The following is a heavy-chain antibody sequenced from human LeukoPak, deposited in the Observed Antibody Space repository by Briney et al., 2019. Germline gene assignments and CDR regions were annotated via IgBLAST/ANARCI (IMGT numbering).Heavy chain of an antibody. J-gene: IGHJ4*02. Sequence: PGGSLRLSCAASGFTFSNAWMSWVRQAPGKGLEWVGRIKSKTDGGTTDYAVPVKGRFTISRDDSKNTLYLQMNSLKTEDTAVYYCTTDGSGSYYHDYWGQGTLVTVSS. CDR1: GFTFSNAW. CDR2: IKSKTDGGTT. D-gene: IGHD3-10*01. CDR3: TTDGSGSYYHDY. V-gene: IGHV3-15*01.